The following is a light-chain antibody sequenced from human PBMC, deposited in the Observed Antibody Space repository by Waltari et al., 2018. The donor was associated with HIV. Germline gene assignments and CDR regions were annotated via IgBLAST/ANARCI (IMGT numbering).Light chain of an antibody. Sequence: QSALTQPASVSGSPGQSITISCTGTTSDVGAYKYVSWYQQHPGKAPKLMIYEVSNRPSGVSMRFSGSKSGNTASLTISGLQAEDEADYFCSSYTSSSTLVFGSGTKVTVL. V-gene: IGLV2-14*01. CDR3: SSYTSSSTLV. CDR2: EVS. CDR1: TSDVGAYKY. J-gene: IGLJ1*01.